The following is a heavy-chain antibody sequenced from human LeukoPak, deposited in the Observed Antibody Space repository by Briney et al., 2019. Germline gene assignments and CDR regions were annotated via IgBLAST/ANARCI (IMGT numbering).Heavy chain of an antibody. CDR3: ARSGYCSSTSCYAYYFDY. Sequence: PGRSLRLSCAASGFTFSSYAMHWVRQAPGRGLEWVAVISYDGSNKYYADSVKGRFTISRDNSKNTLYLQMNSLRAEDTAVYYCARSGYCSSTSCYAYYFDYWGQGTLVTVSS. D-gene: IGHD2-2*01. V-gene: IGHV3-30*04. CDR1: GFTFSSYA. CDR2: ISYDGSNK. J-gene: IGHJ4*02.